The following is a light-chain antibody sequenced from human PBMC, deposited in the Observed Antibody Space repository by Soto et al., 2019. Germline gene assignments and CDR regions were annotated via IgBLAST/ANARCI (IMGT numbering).Light chain of an antibody. CDR2: WAS. Sequence: DIVMTQSPDSLAVSLGERATINCKSSQSVLYSSNNKNYFAWYQQRPGQPPKLLIYWASTRESGVPDRFSGSGSGTDFTLTITSLQAEDVAVYCCQQYDSTPPTFGQGTKLEIK. CDR1: QSVLYSSNNKNY. V-gene: IGKV4-1*01. J-gene: IGKJ2*01. CDR3: QQYDSTPPT.